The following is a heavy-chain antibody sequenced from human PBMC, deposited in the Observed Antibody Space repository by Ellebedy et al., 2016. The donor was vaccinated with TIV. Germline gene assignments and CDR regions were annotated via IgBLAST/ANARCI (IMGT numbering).Heavy chain of an antibody. D-gene: IGHD3-3*01. CDR1: GLSVTSSF. Sequence: GGSLRLSXSPSGLSVTSSFMSWVRQAPGRGLEWVAIVYRGGNTYYPDSLRDRFTISRDISKNTVYRQINILRPEDSALYYCAAALGDQGVGYGDYWGQGTLVTVSS. CDR3: AAALGDQGVGYGDY. J-gene: IGHJ4*02. CDR2: VYRGGNT. V-gene: IGHV3-66*01.